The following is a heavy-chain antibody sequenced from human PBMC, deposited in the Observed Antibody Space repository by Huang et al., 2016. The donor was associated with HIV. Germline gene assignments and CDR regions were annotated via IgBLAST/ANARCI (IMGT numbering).Heavy chain of an antibody. J-gene: IGHJ5*02. CDR1: VDSVSSHY. Sequence: QVRLQESGPGLVKPSETLSLSCTVSVDSVSSHYWCWIRHPPGKGLEWIGTVYDSGTTQYNPRLKSRITISVDTSKNGFSLNITSVSAADTAMYFCVRDQGRLAVGGIDNWFDPWGQGALVTVSS. CDR2: VYDSGTT. D-gene: IGHD6-19*01. CDR3: VRDQGRLAVGGIDNWFDP. V-gene: IGHV4-59*02.